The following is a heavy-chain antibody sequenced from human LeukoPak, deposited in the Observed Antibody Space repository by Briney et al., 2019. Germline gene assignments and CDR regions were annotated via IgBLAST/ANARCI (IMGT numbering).Heavy chain of an antibody. V-gene: IGHV3-11*01. CDR3: AREDSSGYYYFDY. D-gene: IGHD3-22*01. CDR2: ISSSGSTI. CDR1: GFTFSDYY. J-gene: IGHJ4*02. Sequence: GGSLRLSCAASGFTFSDYYMSWIRQAPGKGLEWVSYISSSGSTIYYADPVKGRFTISRDNAKNSLYLQMNSLRAEDTAVYYCAREDSSGYYYFDYWGQGTLVTVSS.